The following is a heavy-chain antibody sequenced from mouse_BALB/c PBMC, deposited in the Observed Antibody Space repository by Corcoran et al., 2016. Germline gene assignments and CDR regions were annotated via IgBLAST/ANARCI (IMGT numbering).Heavy chain of an antibody. CDR3: ARRDYYGSRENFFDY. D-gene: IGHD1-1*01. J-gene: IGHJ2*01. V-gene: IGHV1-9*01. CDR2: ILPGSGST. CDR1: GYTFSSYW. Sequence: QVQLQQSGAELMKPGASVKISCKATGYTFSSYWIEWVKQRPGHGLEWIGEILPGSGSTNYNEKFKGKATFTADTSSNTAYMQLSSLTSEDSAVYYCARRDYYGSRENFFDYWGQGTTLTVSS.